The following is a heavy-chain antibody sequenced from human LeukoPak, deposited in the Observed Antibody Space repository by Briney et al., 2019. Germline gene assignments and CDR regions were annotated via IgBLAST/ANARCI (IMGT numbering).Heavy chain of an antibody. J-gene: IGHJ4*02. CDR3: ARGRYYYDSSGYYSDY. Sequence: SETLSLTCAVYGGSFSGYYWSWIRQPPGKGLEWIGEINHSGSTNYNPSLKSRVTISVDTSKNQFSLKLSSVTAADTAVYYCARGRYYYDSSGYYSDYGGQGTLVTVSS. D-gene: IGHD3-22*01. CDR2: INHSGST. V-gene: IGHV4-34*01. CDR1: GGSFSGYY.